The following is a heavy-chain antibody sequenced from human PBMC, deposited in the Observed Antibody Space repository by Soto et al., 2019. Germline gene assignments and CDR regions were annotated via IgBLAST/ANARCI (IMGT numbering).Heavy chain of an antibody. D-gene: IGHD4-4*01. CDR3: ARVKDDYGNPGSVFDI. CDR2: LFYTGST. J-gene: IGHJ3*02. Sequence: PSEPLSLTGNVSGGSISSYYSSWFRQPPVKSLEWIGYLFYTGSTRYHPSLKSQLTTSLATSKNHFSLRLSSVTAADTAVYYCARVKDDYGNPGSVFDIWGPGTMVTVSS. CDR1: GGSISSYY. V-gene: IGHV4-59*01.